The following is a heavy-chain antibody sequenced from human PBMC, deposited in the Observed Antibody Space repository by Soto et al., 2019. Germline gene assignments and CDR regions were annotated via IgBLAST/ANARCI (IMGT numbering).Heavy chain of an antibody. CDR3: ARDIFGHVDAFDL. CDR2: TSGYSGNS. V-gene: IGHV1-18*01. J-gene: IGHJ3*01. Sequence: ASVKVSCKASGYIFSSFYINWVRQAPGQGLEWMGWTSGYSGNSKYAQKFQGKVTMTTDTSTNTGYMEMRSLTSDDTAVYYCARDIFGHVDAFDLWGQGTMVT. CDR1: GYIFSSFY. D-gene: IGHD3-3*02.